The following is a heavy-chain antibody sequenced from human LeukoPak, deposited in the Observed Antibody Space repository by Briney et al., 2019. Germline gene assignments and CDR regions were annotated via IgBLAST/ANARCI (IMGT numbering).Heavy chain of an antibody. CDR1: GGSISSGSYY. V-gene: IGHV4-61*02. CDR3: ARETSQKGAHYMDV. D-gene: IGHD3-16*01. Sequence: SQTLSLTCTVSGGSISSGSYYWNWIRQPAGKGLEWIGRIYTSGSTNYNPSLKSRVTISVDTSKNQFSLKLSSVTAADTAVYYCARETSQKGAHYMDVWGKGTTVTISS. CDR2: IYTSGST. J-gene: IGHJ6*03.